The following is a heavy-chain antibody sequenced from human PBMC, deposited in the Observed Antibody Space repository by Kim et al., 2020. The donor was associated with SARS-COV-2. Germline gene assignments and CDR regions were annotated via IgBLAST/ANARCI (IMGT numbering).Heavy chain of an antibody. CDR2: IWYDGSNK. J-gene: IGHJ6*02. CDR3: AKEWLASTVVTTYYYYGMDV. D-gene: IGHD4-17*01. V-gene: IGHV3-33*06. Sequence: GGSLRLSCAASGFTFSSYGMHWVRQAPGKGLEWVAVIWYDGSNKYYADSVKGRFTISRDNSKNTLYLQMNSLRAEDTAVYYCAKEWLASTVVTTYYYYGMDVWGQGTTVTVSS. CDR1: GFTFSSYG.